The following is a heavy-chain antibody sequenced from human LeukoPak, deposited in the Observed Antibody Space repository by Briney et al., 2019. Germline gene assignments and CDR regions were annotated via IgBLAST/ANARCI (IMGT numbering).Heavy chain of an antibody. CDR1: GGSISSYY. V-gene: IGHV4-59*01. CDR2: IYYSGST. J-gene: IGHJ4*02. Sequence: PSETLSLTCTVSGGSISSYYWSWIRQPPGKGLEWIGYIYYSGSTNYNPSLKSRVTISVDTSKNQFSLKLSSVTAADTAVYYCARDDPGELRYFVPNFDYWGQGTLVTVSS. CDR3: ARDDPGELRYFVPNFDY. D-gene: IGHD3-9*01.